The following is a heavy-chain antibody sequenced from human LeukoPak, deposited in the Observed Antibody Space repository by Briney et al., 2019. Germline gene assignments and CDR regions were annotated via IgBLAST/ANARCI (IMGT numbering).Heavy chain of an antibody. CDR3: ARVWKRFGEAIDY. CDR1: GYTFTSYD. Sequence: ASVKVSCKASGYTFTSYDINWVRQATGRGLEWMGWMNPNSGNTGYAQKFQGRVTMTRNTSISTAYMELSSLRSEDTAVYYCARVWKRFGEAIDYWGQGTLVTVSS. V-gene: IGHV1-8*01. CDR2: MNPNSGNT. D-gene: IGHD3-10*01. J-gene: IGHJ4*02.